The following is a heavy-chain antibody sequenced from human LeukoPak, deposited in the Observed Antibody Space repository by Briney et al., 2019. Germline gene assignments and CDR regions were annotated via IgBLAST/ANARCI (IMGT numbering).Heavy chain of an antibody. Sequence: GGSLRLSCAASGFTFSSYSMNWVRQAPGKGLEWVSSISSSSSYIYYADSVKGRFTISRDNAKNSLYLQMNSLRAEDTAVYYCARVQVEAVSLGGFDPWGQGTLVTVSS. CDR3: ARVQVEAVSLGGFDP. V-gene: IGHV3-21*01. J-gene: IGHJ5*02. D-gene: IGHD1-1*01. CDR1: GFTFSSYS. CDR2: ISSSSSYI.